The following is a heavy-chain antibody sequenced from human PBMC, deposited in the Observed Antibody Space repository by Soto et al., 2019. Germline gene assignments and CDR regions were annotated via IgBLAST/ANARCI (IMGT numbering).Heavy chain of an antibody. V-gene: IGHV4-30-4*01. Sequence: TSETLSLTRTVSGGSISSGDYYWSWIRQPPGKGLEWIGYIYYSGSTYYNPSLKSRVTISVDTSKNQFSLKLSSVTAADTAVYYCARATVEYMLDYWGQGTLVTVSS. CDR1: GGSISSGDYY. D-gene: IGHD6-6*01. CDR3: ARATVEYMLDY. CDR2: IYYSGST. J-gene: IGHJ4*02.